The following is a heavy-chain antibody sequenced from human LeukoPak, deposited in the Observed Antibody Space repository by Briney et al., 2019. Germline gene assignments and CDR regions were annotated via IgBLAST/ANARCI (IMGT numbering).Heavy chain of an antibody. CDR2: ININSGGT. J-gene: IGHJ3*02. CDR1: GYTFTGYY. D-gene: IGHD2-15*01. V-gene: IGHV1-2*02. Sequence: GSVKVSCKASGYTFTGYYMHWVRQAPGQGLEWMGWININSGGTNYAQKFQGRVAMTRDTSISTAYMELSGLRSDDTAVYYCASVRGYCSGGSCYPDAFDIWGQGTMVTVSS. CDR3: ASVRGYCSGGSCYPDAFDI.